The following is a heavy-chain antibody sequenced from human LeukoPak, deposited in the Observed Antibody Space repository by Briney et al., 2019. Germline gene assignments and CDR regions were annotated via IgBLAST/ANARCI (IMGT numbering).Heavy chain of an antibody. CDR3: ARDIIFGRGPPV. V-gene: IGHV3-21*01. D-gene: IGHD3/OR15-3a*01. Sequence: GGSLRLSCAATKITFSSYTINWVRQAPGKGLEWVSSISSNGGYIYYADSVEGRLTISRDDAQSSVHLLMNSLRTEDTAVYYCARDIIFGRGPPVWGQGTTVTVSS. CDR1: KITFSSYT. J-gene: IGHJ6*02. CDR2: ISSNGGYI.